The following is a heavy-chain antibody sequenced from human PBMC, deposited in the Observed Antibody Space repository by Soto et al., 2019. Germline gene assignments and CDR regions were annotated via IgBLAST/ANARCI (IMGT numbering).Heavy chain of an antibody. CDR3: VRIRYQLPSSVLWLDP. CDR2: INHVGGT. D-gene: IGHD3-16*01. V-gene: IGHV4-34*01. CDR1: GGFLSESY. J-gene: IGHJ5*02. Sequence: TLSLTCAVYGGFLSESYWTWILQPPGKGLEWIGEINHVGGTNYNPSLKSRVTMSVDTSQNQFSLRLISVTAADTAMYFCVRIRYQLPSSVLWLDPWGQGTPVTVYS.